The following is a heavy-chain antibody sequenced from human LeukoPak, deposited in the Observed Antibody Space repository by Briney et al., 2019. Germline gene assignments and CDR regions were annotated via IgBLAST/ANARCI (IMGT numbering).Heavy chain of an antibody. Sequence: GGSLRLSCAASGFTFSSYAMSWVRQAPGKGLEWVSAISGSGGSTYYADSVKGRFTISRDNSKNTLYLQMNGLRAEDTAVYYCARGSIRGVTRGSYNWFDPWGQGTLVTVSS. CDR1: GFTFSSYA. CDR2: ISGSGGST. V-gene: IGHV3-23*01. CDR3: ARGSIRGVTRGSYNWFDP. J-gene: IGHJ5*02. D-gene: IGHD3-10*01.